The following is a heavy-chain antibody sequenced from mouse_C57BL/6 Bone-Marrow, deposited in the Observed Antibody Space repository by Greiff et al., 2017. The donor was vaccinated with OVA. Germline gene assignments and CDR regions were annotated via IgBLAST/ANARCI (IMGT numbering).Heavy chain of an antibody. CDR3: ARRGAQATENYAMDY. Sequence: QVQLQQSGAELVKPGASVKLSCKASGYTFTSYWMQWVKQRPGQGLEWIGEIDPSDSYTNYNQKFKGKATLTVDTSSSTAYMQLSSLTSEDSAVYYCARRGAQATENYAMDYWGQGTSVTVSS. CDR2: IDPSDSYT. D-gene: IGHD3-2*02. V-gene: IGHV1-50*01. CDR1: GYTFTSYW. J-gene: IGHJ4*01.